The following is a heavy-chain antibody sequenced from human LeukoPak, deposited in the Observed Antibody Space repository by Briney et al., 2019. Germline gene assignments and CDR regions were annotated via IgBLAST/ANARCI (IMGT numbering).Heavy chain of an antibody. D-gene: IGHD4-17*01. Sequence: SQTLSLTCTVSGGSISSHYWSCIPHPPGRGLEWSVHIYFSGSTNYNPSLKSRVTISVDTSKNQCSLRLSSVTAADTGVYYCARDPTTVTKGFDIWGQGTLVTVSS. CDR2: IYFSGST. CDR3: ARDPTTVTKGFDI. CDR1: GGSISSHY. V-gene: IGHV4-59*11. J-gene: IGHJ3*02.